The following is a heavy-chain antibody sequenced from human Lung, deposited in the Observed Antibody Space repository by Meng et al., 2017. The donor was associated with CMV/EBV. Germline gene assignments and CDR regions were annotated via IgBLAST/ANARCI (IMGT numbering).Heavy chain of an antibody. D-gene: IGHD2-15*01. Sequence: SXKISXAASGFTFSSYEMNWVRQAPGKGLEWVAYISTSGTTIYYADSVRGRFTISRDNAKNSLFLQMNSLRAEDTAVYYCARSSGWLTPGGYGMDVWGQGTXVTVSS. J-gene: IGHJ6*02. V-gene: IGHV3-48*03. CDR2: ISTSGTTI. CDR3: ARSSGWLTPGGYGMDV. CDR1: GFTFSSYE.